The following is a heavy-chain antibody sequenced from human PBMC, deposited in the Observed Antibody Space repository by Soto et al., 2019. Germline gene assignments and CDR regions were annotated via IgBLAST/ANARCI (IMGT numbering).Heavy chain of an antibody. CDR1: GGTFSSYA. Sequence: QVQLVQSGAEVKKPGSSVKVSCKASGGTFSSYAISWVRQAPGQGLEWMGGIIPMFGTANYAQKFQGRVTITADESTSTAYMALSSLRSEDTAVYYCARARAGRGAYYYYYYGMDVWGQGTTVTVSS. V-gene: IGHV1-69*01. CDR3: ARARAGRGAYYYYYYGMDV. J-gene: IGHJ6*02. CDR2: IIPMFGTA.